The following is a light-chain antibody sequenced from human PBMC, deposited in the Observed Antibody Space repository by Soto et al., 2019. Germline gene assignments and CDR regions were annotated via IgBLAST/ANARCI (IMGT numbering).Light chain of an antibody. Sequence: DIQMTQSPSTLSASVGDRVTITCRASQSISSWLAWYQQKPGTAPKLLIYKASTLQSGVPSRFSGSGSGTELTLTISSLQPDDSATYYCQQYNDNWTFGQGTKVEIK. V-gene: IGKV1-5*03. CDR3: QQYNDNWT. J-gene: IGKJ1*01. CDR1: QSISSW. CDR2: KAS.